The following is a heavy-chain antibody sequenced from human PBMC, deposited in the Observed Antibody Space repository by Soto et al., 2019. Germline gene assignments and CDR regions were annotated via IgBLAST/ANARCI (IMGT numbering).Heavy chain of an antibody. D-gene: IGHD6-19*01. Sequence: QITLKESGPTLVKPTQTLTLTCTFSGFSLSSTRMAVGWIRQPPGKALEWLALIYWDDDKRYSPFLKGRLTITKETSKNQVVLTMSNMDPVDTARYYCAHIVVAGLGYYFDYWGQGTLVTVSS. CDR2: IYWDDDK. J-gene: IGHJ4*02. CDR1: GFSLSSTRMA. V-gene: IGHV2-5*02. CDR3: AHIVVAGLGYYFDY.